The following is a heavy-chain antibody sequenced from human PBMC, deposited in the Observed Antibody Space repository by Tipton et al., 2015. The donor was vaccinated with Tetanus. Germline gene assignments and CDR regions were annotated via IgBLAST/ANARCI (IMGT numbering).Heavy chain of an antibody. CDR3: ARSGYYSRAYYHYRMDV. Sequence: TLSLTCTVSGGSINNYYWSWIRQPPGKGLEWIGYVYCSGSTNYNPSLKSRVTISVDTSKNQFSLNLSSVTAADTAVYYCARSGYYSRAYYHYRMDVWGQGTTVSVSS. CDR2: VYCSGST. D-gene: IGHD3-9*01. CDR1: GGSINNYY. V-gene: IGHV4-59*12. J-gene: IGHJ6*02.